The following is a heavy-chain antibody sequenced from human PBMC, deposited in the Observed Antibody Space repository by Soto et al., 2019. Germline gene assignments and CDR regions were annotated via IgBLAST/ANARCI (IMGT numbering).Heavy chain of an antibody. CDR3: ARARIAARYGSNNWFDP. Sequence: SVKVSCKASGGTFSSYAISWVRQAPGQGLEWMGGIIPIFGTANYAQKFQGRVTITADESTSTAYMELSSLRSEDTAVYYCARARIAARYGSNNWFDPWGQGTLVTASS. V-gene: IGHV1-69*13. J-gene: IGHJ5*02. CDR2: IIPIFGTA. D-gene: IGHD6-6*01. CDR1: GGTFSSYA.